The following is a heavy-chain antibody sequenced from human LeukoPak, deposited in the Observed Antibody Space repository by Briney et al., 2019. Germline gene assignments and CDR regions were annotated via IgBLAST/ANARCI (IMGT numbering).Heavy chain of an antibody. Sequence: PSETLSLTCTVSGGSINSYYWKWIRPPPGKGLEWIAYIYTGEGTKSNSNHSLKSRVTISVDTSKNQSSLKLSSVTAADTAVYYCAGVVPTTKWAVEYWGQGTLVTVSS. CDR3: AGVVPTTKWAVEY. CDR2: IYTGEGTKS. V-gene: IGHV4-4*09. D-gene: IGHD2-2*01. CDR1: GGSINSYY. J-gene: IGHJ4*02.